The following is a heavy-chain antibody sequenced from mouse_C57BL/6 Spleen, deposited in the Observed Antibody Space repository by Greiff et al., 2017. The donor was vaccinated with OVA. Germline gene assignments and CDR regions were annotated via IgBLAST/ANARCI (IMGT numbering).Heavy chain of an antibody. Sequence: QVQLQQPGAELVKPGASVKMSCKASGYTFTSYWITWVKQRPGQGLAWIGDIYPGSGSTNYNEKFKSKATLTVDTSSSTAYMQLSSLTSEDSAVYYCARSGYYDYAMDYWGQGTSVTVSS. J-gene: IGHJ4*01. CDR3: ARSGYYDYAMDY. D-gene: IGHD2-3*01. CDR2: IYPGSGST. V-gene: IGHV1-55*01. CDR1: GYTFTSYW.